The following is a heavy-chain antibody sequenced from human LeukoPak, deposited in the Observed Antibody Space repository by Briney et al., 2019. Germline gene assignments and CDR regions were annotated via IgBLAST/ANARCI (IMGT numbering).Heavy chain of an antibody. CDR1: GYTFTSYA. J-gene: IGHJ4*02. V-gene: IGHV7-4-1*02. CDR2: INTNTGNS. CDR3: ARETIANGGSNYDY. Sequence: ASVKVSCKASGYTFTSYAMNWVRQAPGQGLEWMGWINTNTGNSTYAQGFTGRFVFSLDTSVSTAYLQISSLKAEDTAVYYCARETIANGGSNYDYWGQGTLVTVSS. D-gene: IGHD5-24*01.